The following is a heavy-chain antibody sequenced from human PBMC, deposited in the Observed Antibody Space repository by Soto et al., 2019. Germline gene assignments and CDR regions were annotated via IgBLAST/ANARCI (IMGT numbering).Heavy chain of an antibody. D-gene: IGHD3-10*01. Sequence: QVQLVQSGAEVKKPGASVKVSCKASGYTFISHDINWVRQATGQGLEWMGWMNPNSGNTGYAQKFQGRVTMTSNTSITPAYMELSSLRSEDMAVYYCARGNRGRGYWFDPWGQGTLVIVSS. CDR1: GYTFISHD. V-gene: IGHV1-8*01. CDR2: MNPNSGNT. J-gene: IGHJ5*02. CDR3: ARGNRGRGYWFDP.